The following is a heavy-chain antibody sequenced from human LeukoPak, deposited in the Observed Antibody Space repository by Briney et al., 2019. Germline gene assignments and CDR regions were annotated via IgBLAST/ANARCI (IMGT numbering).Heavy chain of an antibody. CDR2: IYHSGST. V-gene: IGHV4-38-2*02. J-gene: IGHJ4*02. Sequence: SETLSLTCTVSGYSISSGYYWGWIRQPPGKGLEWIGSIYHSGSTYYKPSLKSRVTISVDTPKNQFSLKLSSVTAADTAVYYCARHYSSGWSPFDYWGQGTLVTVSS. D-gene: IGHD6-19*01. CDR1: GYSISSGYY. CDR3: ARHYSSGWSPFDY.